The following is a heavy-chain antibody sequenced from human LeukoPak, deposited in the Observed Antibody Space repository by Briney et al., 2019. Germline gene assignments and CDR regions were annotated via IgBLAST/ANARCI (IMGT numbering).Heavy chain of an antibody. CDR1: GFTFSNNA. D-gene: IGHD2-8*01. CDR2: ITGSGVST. J-gene: IGHJ4*02. CDR3: AKRRGATNGDFDY. V-gene: IGHV3-23*01. Sequence: GGSLRLSCAASGFTFSNNAMSWVRQAPGKGLEWVSAITGSGVSTFYADSVEGRFTISRDNSKNTLYLEMNSLRVEDTAVYYCAKRRGATNGDFDYWGQGTLVTVSS.